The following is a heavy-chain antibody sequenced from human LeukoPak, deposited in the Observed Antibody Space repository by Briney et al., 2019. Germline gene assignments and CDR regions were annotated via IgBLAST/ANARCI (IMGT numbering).Heavy chain of an antibody. Sequence: AETLSLTCTVSGGSISSYYWSRIRQPPGKGLEWIGYVYYSGSTNYNPSLKSRVTISVDTSKNQFSLKLSSVAAADTAVYYCARGHYDILTGESSYFDYWGQGTLVTVSS. D-gene: IGHD3-9*01. CDR2: VYYSGST. CDR1: GGSISSYY. CDR3: ARGHYDILTGESSYFDY. V-gene: IGHV4-59*01. J-gene: IGHJ4*02.